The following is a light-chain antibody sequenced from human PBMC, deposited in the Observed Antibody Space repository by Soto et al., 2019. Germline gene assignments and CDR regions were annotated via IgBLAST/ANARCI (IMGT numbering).Light chain of an antibody. V-gene: IGKV3-11*01. Sequence: EIVLTQSPATLSLSPGESATLSCRASQSVSSSLAWYQQKAGQAPRLLIYDASKRATGIPARFSGSGSGTDFTLTISSLEPEDFAIYYCQQRITWPSTFGQGTKLEIK. CDR1: QSVSSS. CDR3: QQRITWPST. J-gene: IGKJ2*01. CDR2: DAS.